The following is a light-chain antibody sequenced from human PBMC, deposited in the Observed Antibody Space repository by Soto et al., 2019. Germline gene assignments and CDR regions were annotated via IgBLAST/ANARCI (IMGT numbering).Light chain of an antibody. CDR1: QSVSRY. V-gene: IGKV3-15*01. Sequence: EIVMTQSPATLSVSPGETATLSCRASQSVSRYLAWYQHRPGQAPRLLIYDASTRATGIPARFSGSGSGTEFTLTISGLQSEDFAVYSYQQCSDWRLFTFGQGTRLEIK. J-gene: IGKJ5*01. CDR2: DAS. CDR3: QQCSDWRLFT.